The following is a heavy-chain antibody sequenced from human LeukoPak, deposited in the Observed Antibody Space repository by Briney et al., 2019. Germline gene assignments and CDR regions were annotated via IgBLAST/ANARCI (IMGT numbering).Heavy chain of an antibody. J-gene: IGHJ6*04. V-gene: IGHV3-7*01. CDR2: IKQDGSEK. Sequence: GGSLRLSCAASGFTFSSYWMSWVRQAPGKGLEWMANIKQDGSEKYYVDSVKGRFTISRDNAKNSLYLQMNSLRAEDTAVYYCAELGITMIGGVWGKGTTVTISS. CDR3: AELGITMIGGV. CDR1: GFTFSSYW. D-gene: IGHD3-10*02.